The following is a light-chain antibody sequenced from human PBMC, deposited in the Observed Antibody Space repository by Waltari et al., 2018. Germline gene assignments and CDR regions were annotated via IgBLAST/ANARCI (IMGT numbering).Light chain of an antibody. Sequence: YELTQAPPPPVSPGQAARITCSGDVLPNQFAHWYQQKPGQAPLLVIYKDSERPSGVPERFSGSSSGTTVTLTINGARPEDEADYFCQSTDFSGTQLVFGGGTKLTVL. V-gene: IGLV3-25*03. J-gene: IGLJ2*01. CDR2: KDS. CDR1: VLPNQF. CDR3: QSTDFSGTQLV.